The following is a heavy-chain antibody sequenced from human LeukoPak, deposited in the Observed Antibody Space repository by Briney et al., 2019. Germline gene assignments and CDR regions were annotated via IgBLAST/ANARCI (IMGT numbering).Heavy chain of an antibody. Sequence: GGSLRLSCAASGFTFSSYAMHWVRQAPGKGLEYVSAISSNGGSTYYANSVEGRFTISRDNSKNTLYLQMGSLRAEDMAVYYCARKTTARGGAFDIWGQGTMVTVSS. CDR1: GFTFSSYA. J-gene: IGHJ3*02. CDR2: ISSNGGST. CDR3: ARKTTARGGAFDI. V-gene: IGHV3-64*01. D-gene: IGHD4-17*01.